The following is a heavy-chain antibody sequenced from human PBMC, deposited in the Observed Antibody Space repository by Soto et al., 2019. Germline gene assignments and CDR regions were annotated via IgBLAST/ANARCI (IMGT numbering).Heavy chain of an antibody. CDR2: ISWNSGSI. J-gene: IGHJ6*02. CDR1: GITFGSRA. V-gene: IGHV3-9*01. Sequence: EVQLLESGGDLIQPGGSLRLSCVASGITFGSRAMSWVRQAPGEGLEWVSGISWNSGSIGYADSVKGRFTISRDNAKNSLYLQMNSLRAEDTALYYCAKDGSKGNYYYYGMDVWGQGTTVTVSS. CDR3: AKDGSKGNYYYYGMDV.